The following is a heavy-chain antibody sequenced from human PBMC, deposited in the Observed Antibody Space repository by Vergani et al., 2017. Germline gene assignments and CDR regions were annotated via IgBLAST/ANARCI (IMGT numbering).Heavy chain of an antibody. Sequence: EVQLVESGGGLIQPGGSLRLSCAASGFTVSSNYMSWVRQAPGKGLEWVSAISGSGGSTYYADSVKGRFTISRDNSKNTLYLQMNSLRAEDTAVYYCAKCSGVEPTFFDYWGQGTLVTVSS. CDR1: GFTVSSNY. D-gene: IGHD2-15*01. J-gene: IGHJ4*02. V-gene: IGHV3-23*04. CDR2: ISGSGGST. CDR3: AKCSGVEPTFFDY.